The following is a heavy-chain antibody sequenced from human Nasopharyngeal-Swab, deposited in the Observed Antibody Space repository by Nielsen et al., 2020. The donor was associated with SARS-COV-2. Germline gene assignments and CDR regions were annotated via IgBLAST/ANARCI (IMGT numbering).Heavy chain of an antibody. Sequence: GKSLKISCAASGFTFSSYAMSWVRQAPGKGLEWVSAISGSGGSTYYADSVKGRFTISRDNSKNTLYLQMNSLRAEDTAVYYCAKALGSSGYYFFDYWGQGTLVTVSS. CDR3: AKALGSSGYYFFDY. CDR2: ISGSGGST. D-gene: IGHD3-22*01. CDR1: GFTFSSYA. J-gene: IGHJ4*02. V-gene: IGHV3-23*01.